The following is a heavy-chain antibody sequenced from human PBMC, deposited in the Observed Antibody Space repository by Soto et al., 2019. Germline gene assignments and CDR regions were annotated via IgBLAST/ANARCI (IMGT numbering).Heavy chain of an antibody. Sequence: PSQTLSLTCAISGDSVSSNSAAWNWIRQSPSRGLEWLGRTYYRSKWYNDYAVSVKSRITINPDTSKNQFSLQLNSVTPEDTAVYYCARGSPYSSSSLDAFEIWGQGTMVTVSS. CDR2: TYYRSKWYN. CDR1: GDSVSSNSAA. CDR3: ARGSPYSSSSLDAFEI. D-gene: IGHD6-6*01. V-gene: IGHV6-1*01. J-gene: IGHJ3*02.